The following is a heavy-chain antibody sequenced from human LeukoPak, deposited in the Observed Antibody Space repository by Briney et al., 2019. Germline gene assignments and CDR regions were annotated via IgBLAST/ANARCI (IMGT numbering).Heavy chain of an antibody. CDR2: IYYSGST. CDR3: ARLLGESGAAGRFDP. CDR1: DGSISSYY. V-gene: IGHV4-59*08. J-gene: IGHJ5*02. Sequence: SETLSLTCTVSDGSISSYYWSWIRQPPGKGLEWIGYIYYSGSTNYNPSLKSRVTISVDTSKNQFSLKLTSVTAADTAVYYCARLLGESGAAGRFDPWGQGTLVTVSS. D-gene: IGHD5-12*01.